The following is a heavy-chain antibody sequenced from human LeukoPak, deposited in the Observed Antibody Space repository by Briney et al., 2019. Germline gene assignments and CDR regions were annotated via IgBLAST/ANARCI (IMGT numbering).Heavy chain of an antibody. J-gene: IGHJ4*02. CDR3: ARFKSGPGCSSASCTDFDY. Sequence: SETLSLTCTVSGGSVSRRLYFWRWIRQPPGKGLEWIGYVYYSGSTNYNPSLKSRVTISVDTSKNQFSLKVRSVTAADTAVYYCARFKSGPGCSSASCTDFDYWGQGTLVTVSS. CDR1: GGSVSRRLYF. D-gene: IGHD2-2*01. V-gene: IGHV4-61*01. CDR2: VYYSGST.